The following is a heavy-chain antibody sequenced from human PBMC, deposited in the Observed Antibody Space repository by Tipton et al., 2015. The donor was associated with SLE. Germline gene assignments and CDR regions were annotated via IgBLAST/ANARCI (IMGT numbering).Heavy chain of an antibody. CDR3: ARDPLDLVSTFGY. D-gene: IGHD5/OR15-5a*01. V-gene: IGHV3-7*01. Sequence: SLRLSCTASGLTFSDAWMTWVRQAPGKGLEWVANIKQDGSEKFYVDSVKGRFTISRDNARNSLYLQMNSLRPEDSAVYYCARDPLDLVSTFGYWGQGTLVTVSS. CDR2: IKQDGSEK. J-gene: IGHJ4*02. CDR1: GLTFSDAW.